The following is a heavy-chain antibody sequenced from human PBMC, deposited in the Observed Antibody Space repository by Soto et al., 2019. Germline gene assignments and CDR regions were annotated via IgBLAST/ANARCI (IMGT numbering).Heavy chain of an antibody. CDR1: GYTFTSYD. J-gene: IGHJ5*02. D-gene: IGHD6-13*01. Sequence: VASVKVSCKASGYTFTSYDINWVRQATGQGLEWMGWMNPNSGNTGYAQKFQGRVTMTRNTSISTAYMELSSLRSEDTAVYYCARRRGSSSRTTPSWFDPWGQGTLVTVSS. CDR3: ARRRGSSSRTTPSWFDP. CDR2: MNPNSGNT. V-gene: IGHV1-8*01.